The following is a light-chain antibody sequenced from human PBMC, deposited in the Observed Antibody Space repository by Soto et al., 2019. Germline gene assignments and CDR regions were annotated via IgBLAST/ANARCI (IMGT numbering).Light chain of an antibody. CDR3: GTWDSSLSSNV. CDR1: SSNIGNNY. Sequence: QPVLTQPPSVSAAPGQKVTISCSGSSSNIGNNYVSWYQQLPGTAPKLLIYDNNQRPSGIPARFSASKSGTSATLGITGLQTGDDADYYCGTWDSSLSSNVFGTGTKLTVL. J-gene: IGLJ1*01. CDR2: DNN. V-gene: IGLV1-51*01.